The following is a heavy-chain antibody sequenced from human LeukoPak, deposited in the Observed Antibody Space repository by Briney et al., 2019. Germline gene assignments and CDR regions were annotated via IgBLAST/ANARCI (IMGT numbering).Heavy chain of an antibody. Sequence: ASVKVSCKASGYTFTSYDINWVRQATGQGLEWMGWMNPNGGNTGYAQKFQGRVTMTRNTSISTAYMELSSLRSEDTAVYYCARVDSGYDMNYYYYMDVWGKGTTVTVSS. CDR3: ARVDSGYDMNYYYYMDV. D-gene: IGHD5-12*01. V-gene: IGHV1-8*01. J-gene: IGHJ6*03. CDR1: GYTFTSYD. CDR2: MNPNGGNT.